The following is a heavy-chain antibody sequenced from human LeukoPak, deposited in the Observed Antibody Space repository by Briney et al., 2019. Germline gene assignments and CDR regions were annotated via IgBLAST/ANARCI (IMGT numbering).Heavy chain of an antibody. CDR2: INPNTGAT. J-gene: IGHJ4*02. CDR1: GYTFTSYY. D-gene: IGHD2-15*01. V-gene: IGHV1-2*02. Sequence: GASVKVSCKASGYTFTSYYMLWVRQAPGQGLEWMGWINPNTGATKYAQNFQGRVTLTRDTSIRTTFMELSSLRSDDTAFYYCARDERFCNGDNHYPDLGYWGQGTLVTVSS. CDR3: ARDERFCNGDNHYPDLGY.